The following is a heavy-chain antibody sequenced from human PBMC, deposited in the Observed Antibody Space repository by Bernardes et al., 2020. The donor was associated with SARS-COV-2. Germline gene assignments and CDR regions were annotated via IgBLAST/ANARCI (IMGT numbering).Heavy chain of an antibody. Sequence: GGSLRLSCAASGFTFSDYYMSWIRQAPGKGLEWIAYISSGSSVIYYADSVKGRFTIFRDNTKNSLYLQMNSLRAEDTAVYYCAKDGDYGDYSYYYYYYGMDVWGQGTTVTVSS. CDR2: ISSGSSVI. J-gene: IGHJ6*02. CDR3: AKDGDYGDYSYYYYYYGMDV. D-gene: IGHD4-17*01. V-gene: IGHV3-11*01. CDR1: GFTFSDYY.